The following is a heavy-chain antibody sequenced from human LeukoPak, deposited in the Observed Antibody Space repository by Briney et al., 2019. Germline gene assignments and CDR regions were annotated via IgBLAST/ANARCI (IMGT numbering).Heavy chain of an antibody. CDR1: GFTFSSYA. CDR3: AKARGGYYDSSGYYP. Sequence: HPGGSLRLSCAASGFTFSSYAMSWVRQAPGKGLEWVSAISGSGGSTYYADSVKGRFTISRDNSKNTLYLQMNSLRAEDTAVYYCAKARGGYYDSSGYYPWGQGTLVTVSS. D-gene: IGHD3-22*01. CDR2: ISGSGGST. J-gene: IGHJ5*02. V-gene: IGHV3-23*01.